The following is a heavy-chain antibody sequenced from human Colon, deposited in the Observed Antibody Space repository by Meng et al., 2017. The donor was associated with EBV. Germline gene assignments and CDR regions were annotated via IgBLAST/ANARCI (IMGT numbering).Heavy chain of an antibody. D-gene: IGHD1-26*01. Sequence: QVQLQESGPGLVKLSGTLSLTCGVSGVSISSNIRWTWVRQPPGKGLEWIGDIDDSGSTNYSPSLNSRISISLDKSKNHFSLKVNSVTAADTAVYYCARGKQDAWELLAYWGQGALVTVSS. CDR1: GVSISSNIR. V-gene: IGHV4-4*02. CDR2: IDDSGST. J-gene: IGHJ4*02. CDR3: ARGKQDAWELLAY.